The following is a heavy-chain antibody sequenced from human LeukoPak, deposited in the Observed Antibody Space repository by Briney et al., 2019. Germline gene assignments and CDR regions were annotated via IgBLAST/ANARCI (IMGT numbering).Heavy chain of an antibody. D-gene: IGHD3-10*02. V-gene: IGHV4-39*07. CDR3: ALMVGSAGRGI. CDR1: GGSISSGSYY. CDR2: INHSGST. J-gene: IGHJ3*02. Sequence: SETLSLTCTVSGGSISSGSYYWSWIRQPPGKGLEWIGEINHSGSTNYNPSLKSRVTISVDTSKNQFSLKLSSVTAADTAVYYCALMVGSAGRGIWGQGTMVTVSS.